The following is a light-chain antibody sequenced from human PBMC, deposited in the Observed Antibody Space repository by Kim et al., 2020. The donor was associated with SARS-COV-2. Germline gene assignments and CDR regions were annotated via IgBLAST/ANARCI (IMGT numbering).Light chain of an antibody. CDR2: GKN. CDR3: NSRDSNNNVL. V-gene: IGLV3-19*01. CDR1: SLRSYY. J-gene: IGLJ2*01. Sequence: SSELTQDPAVSVALGQTVRITCQGDSLRSYYATWYQQKPGQAPILVIYGKNNRPSGIPDRFYGSSSGNTASLTITGTQAGDEADYYCNSRDSNNNVLFGG.